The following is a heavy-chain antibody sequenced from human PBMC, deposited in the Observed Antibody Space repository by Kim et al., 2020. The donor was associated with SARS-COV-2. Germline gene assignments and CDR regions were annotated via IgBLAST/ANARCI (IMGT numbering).Heavy chain of an antibody. CDR3: AREGEAYFDGDKLPYFDY. Sequence: KSRVTISVDKSKNQFSLKLSSVTAADTAVYYCAREGEAYFDGDKLPYFDYWGQGTLVTVSS. V-gene: IGHV4-4*02. J-gene: IGHJ4*02. D-gene: IGHD3-9*01.